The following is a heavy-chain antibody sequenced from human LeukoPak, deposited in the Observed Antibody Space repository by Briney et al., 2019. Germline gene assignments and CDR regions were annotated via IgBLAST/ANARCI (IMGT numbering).Heavy chain of an antibody. CDR1: GYTFTGYY. Sequence: ASVKVSCKASGYTFTGYYMHWVRQAPGQGLEWMGWINPNSGGTNYAQKFQGRVTMTRDTSISTAYMELSRLRSDDTAVYYCARDVRYCSGGSCYLGYYFDYWGQGTLVTVSS. J-gene: IGHJ4*02. D-gene: IGHD2-15*01. V-gene: IGHV1-2*02. CDR2: INPNSGGT. CDR3: ARDVRYCSGGSCYLGYYFDY.